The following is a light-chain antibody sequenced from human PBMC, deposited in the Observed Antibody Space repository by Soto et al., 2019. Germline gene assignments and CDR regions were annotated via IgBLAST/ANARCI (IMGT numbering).Light chain of an antibody. CDR2: DVS. V-gene: IGLV2-14*01. CDR3: SSYTSSSTYV. CDR1: SSDVGGYNY. Sequence: QSVLTQPASVSGSPGQSITISCAGTSSDVGGYNYVSWYQQYPGKAPKLMIYDVSNRPSGVSNRFSGSKSGNTASLTISGLQAEDEADYYCSSYTSSSTYVFGTGTKFTVL. J-gene: IGLJ1*01.